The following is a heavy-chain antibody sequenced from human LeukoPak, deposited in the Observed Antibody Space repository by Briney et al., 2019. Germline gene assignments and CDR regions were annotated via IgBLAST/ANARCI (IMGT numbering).Heavy chain of an antibody. CDR1: GYTFTGYY. CDR3: ARSPPPVDSSSPLDAFDI. Sequence: GASVKVSCKASGYTFTGYYMHWVRQAPGQGLEWMGWINPNSGGTNYAQKFQGRVTMTRDTSISTAYMELSSLRSEDTAVYYCARSPPPVDSSSPLDAFDIWGQGTMVTVSS. D-gene: IGHD6-13*01. V-gene: IGHV1-2*02. CDR2: INPNSGGT. J-gene: IGHJ3*02.